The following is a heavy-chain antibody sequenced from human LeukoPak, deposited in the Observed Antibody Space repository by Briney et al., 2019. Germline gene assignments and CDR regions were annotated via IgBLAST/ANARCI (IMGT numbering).Heavy chain of an antibody. Sequence: ASVKVSCKASGYTFTTYDINWVRQATGQGLEWMGWMNPNSGNTGLAQTFQGRVTMTRDTSISTAYMELSSLRSEDTAVYYCAKRGDHSNYGMDVWGQGTTVTVSS. CDR1: GYTFTTYD. CDR2: MNPNSGNT. J-gene: IGHJ6*02. CDR3: AKRGDHSNYGMDV. D-gene: IGHD2-21*02. V-gene: IGHV1-8*01.